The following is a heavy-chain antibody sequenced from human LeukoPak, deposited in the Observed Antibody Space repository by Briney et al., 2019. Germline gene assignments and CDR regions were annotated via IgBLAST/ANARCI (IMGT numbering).Heavy chain of an antibody. J-gene: IGHJ5*02. V-gene: IGHV1-69*13. CDR1: GGTFSSYA. CDR2: IIPIFGTA. D-gene: IGHD2-2*01. Sequence: ASVKVSCKASGGTFSSYAISWVRQAPGQGLEWMGGIIPIFGTANYAQKFKGRVTITADESTSTAYMELSSLRAEDTAVYYCARESVVPAAESYNWFDPWGQGTLVTVSS. CDR3: ARESVVPAAESYNWFDP.